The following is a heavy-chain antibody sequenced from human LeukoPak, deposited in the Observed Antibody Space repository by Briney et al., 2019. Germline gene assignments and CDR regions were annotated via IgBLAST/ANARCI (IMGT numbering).Heavy chain of an antibody. D-gene: IGHD3-3*01. J-gene: IGHJ3*02. CDR3: ARASKAYYDFWSGHRDVFDI. Sequence: PGGSLRLSCAASGFTFSSYSMNWVRQAPGKGLEWVSSISSSSSYIYYADSVKGRFTISRDNAKNSLYLQMNSLRAEDTAVYYCARASKAYYDFWSGHRDVFDIWGQGTMVTVSS. V-gene: IGHV3-21*01. CDR2: ISSSSSYI. CDR1: GFTFSSYS.